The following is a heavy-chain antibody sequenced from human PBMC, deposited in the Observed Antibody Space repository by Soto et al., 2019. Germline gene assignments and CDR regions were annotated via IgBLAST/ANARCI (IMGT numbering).Heavy chain of an antibody. J-gene: IGHJ4*02. Sequence: SLTCTVSADSLTRGSYYWTCIRQPPGQGLEGTGEIYFSGDTKYNHSLNSRAYISIDMSRNQFSLRLTSVSAADTAGYFCARGLQVYGTYYFDHWGQGILVTVSS. CDR2: IYFSGDT. CDR3: ARGLQVYGTYYFDH. CDR1: ADSLTRGSYY. V-gene: IGHV4-61*01. D-gene: IGHD2-8*01.